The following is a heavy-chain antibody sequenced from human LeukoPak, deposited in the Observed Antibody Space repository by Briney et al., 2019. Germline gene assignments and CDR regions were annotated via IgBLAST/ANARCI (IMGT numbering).Heavy chain of an antibody. Sequence: PSETLSLTCTVSGGSISSYYWSWIRQPPGKGLEWIGYIYYSGSTNYNPSLKSRVTISVDTSKNQFPLKLSSVTAADTAVYYCARHEASRARLDYWGQGILVTVSS. CDR3: ARHEASRARLDY. V-gene: IGHV4-59*08. CDR2: IYYSGST. CDR1: GGSISSYY. J-gene: IGHJ4*02.